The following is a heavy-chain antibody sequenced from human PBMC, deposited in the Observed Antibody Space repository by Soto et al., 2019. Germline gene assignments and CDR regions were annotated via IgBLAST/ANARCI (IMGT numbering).Heavy chain of an antibody. CDR3: AKDLSTYDAFDI. V-gene: IGHV3-30*18. Sequence: GGSLRLSCAASGFTFSSYGMHWVRQAPGKGLEWVAVISYDGSNKYYADSVKGRFTISRDNSKNTLYLQMNSLRAEDTAAYYCAKDLSTYDAFDIWGQGTMVTVSS. CDR2: ISYDGSNK. CDR1: GFTFSSYG. J-gene: IGHJ3*02.